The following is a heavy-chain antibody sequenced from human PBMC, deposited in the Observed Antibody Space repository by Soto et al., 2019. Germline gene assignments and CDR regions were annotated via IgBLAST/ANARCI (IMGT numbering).Heavy chain of an antibody. CDR3: VTDLNWQGH. CDR2: IKYDGSEE. Sequence: PGGSLRLSCAASGFNFDDYAMHWVRQAPGKGLECVANIKYDGSEEYYVDSVKGRFTISRDNAKNSLYLQMNSLRDEDSAVYYCVTDLNWQGHWGQGTLVTVSS. V-gene: IGHV3-7*01. CDR1: GFNFDDYA. J-gene: IGHJ4*02.